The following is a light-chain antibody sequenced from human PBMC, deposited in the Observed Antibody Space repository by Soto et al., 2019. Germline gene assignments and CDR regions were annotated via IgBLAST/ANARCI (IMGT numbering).Light chain of an antibody. J-gene: IGLJ1*01. Sequence: QSVLTQPAALSGSPGQSITIACTGSGLDIGAYDYVSWYQQHPGKAPKLLIYGVKNRPSGVSYRFSASKSAFTASLTIYGLQAEDEAHYYCSSYTPSYFYVFGPGTKVTVL. CDR2: GVK. V-gene: IGLV2-14*01. CDR3: SSYTPSYFYV. CDR1: GLDIGAYDY.